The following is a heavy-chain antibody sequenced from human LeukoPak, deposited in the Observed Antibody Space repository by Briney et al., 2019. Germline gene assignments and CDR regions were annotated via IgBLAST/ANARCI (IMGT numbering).Heavy chain of an antibody. D-gene: IGHD1-1*01. Sequence: GGSLRLSCAASGFTFSDYYMSGICQAPGKGLEWVSYISSRTSDTNYVDSVKGRFTISRDNAKNSLYPQMNSLRAEDTAVYYCTRVGSSGSVDYWGQGTLVTVSS. J-gene: IGHJ4*02. V-gene: IGHV3-11*06. CDR3: TRVGSSGSVDY. CDR1: GFTFSDYY. CDR2: ISSRTSDT.